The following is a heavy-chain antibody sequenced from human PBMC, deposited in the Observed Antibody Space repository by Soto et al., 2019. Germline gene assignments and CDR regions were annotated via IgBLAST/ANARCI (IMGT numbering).Heavy chain of an antibody. CDR3: ARVRGTAGKRYFDY. CDR1: GGSMIAYY. Sequence: PSETLSLTCTVSGGSMIAYYWNWMRQPPGKGLQWIGYTYYSGSTTYNPSLKSRVTISVDSSKNQFSLKLDSVTPADTAVYYCARVRGTAGKRYFDYCGTGPLVTVSS. V-gene: IGHV4-59*01. D-gene: IGHD6-13*01. CDR2: TYYSGST. J-gene: IGHJ4*02.